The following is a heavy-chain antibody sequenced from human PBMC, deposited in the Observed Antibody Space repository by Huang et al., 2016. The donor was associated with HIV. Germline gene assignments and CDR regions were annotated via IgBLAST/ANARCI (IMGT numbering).Heavy chain of an antibody. D-gene: IGHD3-3*01. CDR3: VRGWGQDSWSGYEYGMDV. CDR2: INRGTSNM. CDR1: GFTFSKYS. V-gene: IGHV3-48*02. J-gene: IGHJ6*02. Sequence: EVQLVESGGGLVQPGGSLRLSCAASGFTFSKYSMNWVRQAPGKGLECVSYINRGTSNMYYADSVKGRFTSSRDNAQNSLYLQMSSLRDEDTAVYYCVRGWGQDSWSGYEYGMDVWGQGTTVTVSS.